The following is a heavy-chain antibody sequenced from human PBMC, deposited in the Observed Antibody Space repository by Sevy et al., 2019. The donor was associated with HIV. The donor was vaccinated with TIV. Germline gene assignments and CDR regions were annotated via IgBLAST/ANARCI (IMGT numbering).Heavy chain of an antibody. CDR1: GFTFSSYW. CDR2: IKQDGSEK. CDR3: ARGVKLFGVVTPFDY. D-gene: IGHD3-3*01. V-gene: IGHV3-7*01. Sequence: GGSLRLSCAASGFTFSSYWMSWVRQAPGKGLEWVANIKQDGSEKYYVDSVKGRFTISRDNAKNSLYLQMNSLGAEDTAVYYCARGVKLFGVVTPFDYWGQGTLVTVSS. J-gene: IGHJ4*02.